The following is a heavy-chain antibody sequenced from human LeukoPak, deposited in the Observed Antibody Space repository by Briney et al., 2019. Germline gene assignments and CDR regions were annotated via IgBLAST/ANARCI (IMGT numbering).Heavy chain of an antibody. CDR1: GFTFSSYA. V-gene: IGHV3-23*01. CDR2: ISGSGSST. D-gene: IGHD4-17*01. Sequence: GGSLRLSCAASGFTFSSYAMSWVRQAPGKGLEWVSAISGSGSSTYYADSVKGRFTISRDNSKNTLYLQMNSLRAEDTAVYYCAKVRVYGDYFAYWGQGTLVTVSS. J-gene: IGHJ4*02. CDR3: AKVRVYGDYFAY.